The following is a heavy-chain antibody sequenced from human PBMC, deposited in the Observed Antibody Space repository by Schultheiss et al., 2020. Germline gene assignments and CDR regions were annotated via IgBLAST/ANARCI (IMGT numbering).Heavy chain of an antibody. J-gene: IGHJ6*02. Sequence: GESLKISCAASGFNVSTKYMTWVRQAPGKGLEWVSSISSSSSYIYYADSVKGRFTISRDNAKNSLYLQMNSLRAEDTAVYYCTTASFGELHYYYYYYGMDVWGPGTTVTVAS. CDR3: TTASFGELHYYYYYYGMDV. D-gene: IGHD3-10*01. CDR2: ISSSSSYI. CDR1: GFNVSTKY. V-gene: IGHV3-21*01.